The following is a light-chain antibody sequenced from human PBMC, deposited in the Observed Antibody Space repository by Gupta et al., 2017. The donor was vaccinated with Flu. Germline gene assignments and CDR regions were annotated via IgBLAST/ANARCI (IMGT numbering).Light chain of an antibody. CDR3: QNYSDRPPWT. V-gene: IGKV3-15*01. J-gene: IGKJ1*01. Sequence: ATLSVSLGERVTVSCRASQSISNNLAWYQQKPGQPPRLLIYNSYTRATDSPARFSGAGSGTDFTLTIDSLRSEDFAVDYCQNYSDRPPWTFGPGTKVELK. CDR2: NSY. CDR1: QSISNN.